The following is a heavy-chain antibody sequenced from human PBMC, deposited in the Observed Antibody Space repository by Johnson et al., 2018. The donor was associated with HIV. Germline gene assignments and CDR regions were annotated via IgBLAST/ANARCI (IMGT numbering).Heavy chain of an antibody. Sequence: VQLVESGGGLAKPAWSPRLSCAASQFTFSCYYMNCVRQAPGKGLEWVSGINWNGGNTGYADSVMGRFTISRDNAKNSLYMQMNSLRAEDTALYYCARDTWVWAFDIWGQGTMVTVSS. V-gene: IGHV3-20*04. D-gene: IGHD6-13*01. CDR3: ARDTWVWAFDI. CDR2: INWNGGNT. CDR1: QFTFSCYY. J-gene: IGHJ3*02.